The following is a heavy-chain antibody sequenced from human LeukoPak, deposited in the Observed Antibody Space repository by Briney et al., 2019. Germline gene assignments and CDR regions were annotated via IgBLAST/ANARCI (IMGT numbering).Heavy chain of an antibody. Sequence: GGSLRLSCAASGFTFSSYSMNWVRQTPGKGLEWVSYISSSSSTIYYADSVKGRFTISRDNAKNSLYLQMNSLRAEDTAVYYCAGITTPNDYWGQGTLVTVSS. CDR1: GFTFSSYS. CDR2: ISSSSSTI. CDR3: AGITTPNDY. D-gene: IGHD2-15*01. J-gene: IGHJ4*02. V-gene: IGHV3-48*01.